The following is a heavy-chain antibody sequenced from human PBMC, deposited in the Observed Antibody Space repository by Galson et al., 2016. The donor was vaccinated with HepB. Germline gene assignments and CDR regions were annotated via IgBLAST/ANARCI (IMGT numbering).Heavy chain of an antibody. V-gene: IGHV5-51*01. CDR1: GYNFFNYW. D-gene: IGHD3/OR15-3a*01. CDR2: IYPRDSDT. Sequence: QSGAEVKKPGESLKISCEASGYNFFNYWIVWARQKPGKGLEWMGTIYPRDSDTRYSPSFRGQVTISADNSNTTAHLQWNSLKASDTAVYYCARYLDNTGSTGLDPWGQGTLVTVSS. CDR3: ARYLDNTGSTGLDP. J-gene: IGHJ5*02.